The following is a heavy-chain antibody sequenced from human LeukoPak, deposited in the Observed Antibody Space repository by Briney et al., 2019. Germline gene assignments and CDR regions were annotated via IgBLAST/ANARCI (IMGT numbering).Heavy chain of an antibody. CDR3: ARRGVVPAARRQFDY. CDR2: INHSGST. D-gene: IGHD2-2*01. CDR1: GGSFSGYY. Sequence: PSETRSLTCAVYGGSFSGYYWSWIRQPPGKGLEWIGEINHSGSTNYNPSLKSRVTISVDTSKNQFSLKLSSVTAADTAVYYCARRGVVPAARRQFDYWGQGILVTVSS. J-gene: IGHJ4*02. V-gene: IGHV4-34*01.